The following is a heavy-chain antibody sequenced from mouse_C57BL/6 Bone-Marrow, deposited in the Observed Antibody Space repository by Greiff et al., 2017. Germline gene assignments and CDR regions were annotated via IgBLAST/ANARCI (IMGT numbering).Heavy chain of an antibody. J-gene: IGHJ3*01. CDR1: GYTFTSYG. Sequence: VKLMESGAELARPGASVKLSCKASGYTFTSYGISWVKQRTGQGLEWIGEIYPRSGNTYYNEKFKGKATLTADKSSSTAYMELRSLTSEDSAVYFCARLFADWGQGTLVTVAA. V-gene: IGHV1-81*01. CDR2: IYPRSGNT. CDR3: ARLFAD.